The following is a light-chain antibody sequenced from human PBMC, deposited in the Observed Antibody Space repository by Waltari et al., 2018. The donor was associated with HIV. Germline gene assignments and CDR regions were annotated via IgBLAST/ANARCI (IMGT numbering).Light chain of an antibody. V-gene: IGLV8-61*01. CDR2: NTN. CDR1: SCSVSYNYY. Sequence: QTVVTQEPSFSVSPGGTVTLTCGLSSCSVSYNYYPSLYLQTPGQAPRTLIYNTNSRTSGVPDRFSGSILGNKAALTITGARADDESNYYCVLYMGSGIWVFGGGTKVTVL. CDR3: VLYMGSGIWV. J-gene: IGLJ3*02.